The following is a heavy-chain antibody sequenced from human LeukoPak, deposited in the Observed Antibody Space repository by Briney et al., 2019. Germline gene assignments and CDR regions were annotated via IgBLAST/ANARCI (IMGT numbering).Heavy chain of an antibody. Sequence: PGGSLRLSCAASGFTFSSYAMSWVRQAPGKGLEWVSAISGSGGSTYYADSVKGRFTISRDNAKNSLYLQMNSLRAEDTALYYCAKDTYSSGSGGFDYRGQGTLVTVSS. CDR2: ISGSGGST. V-gene: IGHV3-23*01. CDR1: GFTFSSYA. D-gene: IGHD6-25*01. CDR3: AKDTYSSGSGGFDY. J-gene: IGHJ4*02.